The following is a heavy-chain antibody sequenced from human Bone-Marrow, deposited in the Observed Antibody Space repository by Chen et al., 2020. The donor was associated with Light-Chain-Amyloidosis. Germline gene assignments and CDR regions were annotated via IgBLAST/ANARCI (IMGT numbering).Heavy chain of an antibody. V-gene: IGHV1-2*02. CDR2: INPNSGGT. CDR3: ARGAERGYSGYESTNFDY. CDR1: GYTFTGYY. J-gene: IGHJ4*02. Sequence: QVQLVQSGAEVKKPGASVKVSCKASGYTFTGYYMHWVRQAPGQGLEWMGWINPNSGGTNYEQKFQGRVTMTRDTSISTAYMELSRLRSDDTAVYYCARGAERGYSGYESTNFDYWGQGTLVTVSS. D-gene: IGHD5-12*01.